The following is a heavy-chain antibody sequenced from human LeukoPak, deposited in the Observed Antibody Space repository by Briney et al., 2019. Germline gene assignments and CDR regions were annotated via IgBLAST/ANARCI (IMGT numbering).Heavy chain of an antibody. J-gene: IGHJ5*02. V-gene: IGHV1-46*01. Sequence: ASVKVSCKASGYTFTSYYMHWVRQARGQGLEWMGRINPSGGSTSYAQKFQGRVTMTRDTSTRTVYMELSSLRSEDTAVYYCASDSSWGSGEFDPWRQGTLVTVSS. CDR1: GYTFTSYY. CDR2: INPSGGST. CDR3: ASDSSWGSGEFDP. D-gene: IGHD3-10*01.